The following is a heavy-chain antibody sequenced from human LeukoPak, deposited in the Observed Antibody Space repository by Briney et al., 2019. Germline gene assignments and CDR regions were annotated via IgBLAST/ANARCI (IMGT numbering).Heavy chain of an antibody. CDR3: ARGYCTNGVCFTPPAYFDY. Sequence: PSETLSLTCTVSGVSISSYYWSWIRQPPGKGLEWIGYIYYSGSTNYNPSLKSRVTISVDTSKNQFSLKLSSVTAADTAVYYCARGYCTNGVCFTPPAYFDYWGQGTLVTVSS. J-gene: IGHJ4*02. CDR1: GVSISSYY. V-gene: IGHV4-59*01. D-gene: IGHD2-8*01. CDR2: IYYSGST.